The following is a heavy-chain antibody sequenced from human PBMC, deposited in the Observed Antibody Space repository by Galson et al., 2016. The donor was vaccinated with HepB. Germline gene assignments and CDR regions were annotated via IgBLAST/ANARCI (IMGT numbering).Heavy chain of an antibody. V-gene: IGHV1-3*04. D-gene: IGHD1-26*01. CDR2: INTANGNT. CDR3: VRDELGGSYYHALDI. J-gene: IGHJ3*02. Sequence: SVKVSCKASGYAFTNYPMHWVRQAPGQRLEWMGWINTANGNTKYSQRFQGRVTINRDTSATTVYMELSSLSSEDTATYYCVRDELGGSYYHALDIWGQGTKVTVSS. CDR1: GYAFTNYP.